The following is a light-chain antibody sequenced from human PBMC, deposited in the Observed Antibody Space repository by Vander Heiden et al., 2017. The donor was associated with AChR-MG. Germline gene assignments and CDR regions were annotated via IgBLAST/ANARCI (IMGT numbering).Light chain of an antibody. CDR1: SSDVGGENY. CDR2: DVS. V-gene: IGLV2-14*01. Sequence: QSAMTQPASVSVSPGQSVTISCPGTSSDVGGENYVSWYHQHPGKAPNLMILDVSNRPSGVSNRFSGSTSGNTASPTISGLQAEDEADDYCSSYTSSSTLPYVFGTGTKVTVL. CDR3: SSYTSSSTLPYV. J-gene: IGLJ1*01.